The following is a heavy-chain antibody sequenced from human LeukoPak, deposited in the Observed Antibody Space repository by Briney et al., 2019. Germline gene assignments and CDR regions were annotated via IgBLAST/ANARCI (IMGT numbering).Heavy chain of an antibody. CDR2: ISSSHSTI. J-gene: IGHJ4*02. CDR3: ARGSSIDYVWGTYRQFDY. D-gene: IGHD3-16*02. V-gene: IGHV3-48*01. Sequence: GGSLRLSCAASGSTFSTYSMNWVRQAPGKGLEWLSYISSSHSTIYSADSVKGRFTISRDNAKNSLYLQMNSLRAEDTAVYYCARGSSIDYVWGTYRQFDYWGQGTLVTVSS. CDR1: GSTFSTYS.